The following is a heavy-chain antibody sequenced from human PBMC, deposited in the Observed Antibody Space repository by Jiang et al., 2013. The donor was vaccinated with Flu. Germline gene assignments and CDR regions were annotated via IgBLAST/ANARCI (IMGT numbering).Heavy chain of an antibody. CDR3: VRDYCSGGRCYLGY. Sequence: EVKKPGASVKVSCKASGYTFTSYAIHWVRQAPGQSLEWMGWINVGNGDTKYSQRFQGRVTITRDTSASTAYMDLSSLRSEDTAVYYCVRDYCSGGRCYLGYWGQGTLVTVSS. D-gene: IGHD2-15*01. J-gene: IGHJ4*02. CDR1: GYTFTSYA. CDR2: INVGNGDT. V-gene: IGHV1-3*01.